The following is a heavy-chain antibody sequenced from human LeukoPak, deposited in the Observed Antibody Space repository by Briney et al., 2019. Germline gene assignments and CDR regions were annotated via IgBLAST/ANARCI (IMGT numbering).Heavy chain of an antibody. CDR2: TNSGGSNT. Sequence: GGSLRLSCAASGFTFSNYWMHWVRHVPGKGLVWVSRTNSGGSNTAYADSVKGRFTISRDDARNTLYLQMDSLRAEDTAVYYCARSNQADDYWGQGTLVTVSS. D-gene: IGHD1-14*01. J-gene: IGHJ4*02. CDR1: GFTFSNYW. V-gene: IGHV3-74*01. CDR3: ARSNQADDY.